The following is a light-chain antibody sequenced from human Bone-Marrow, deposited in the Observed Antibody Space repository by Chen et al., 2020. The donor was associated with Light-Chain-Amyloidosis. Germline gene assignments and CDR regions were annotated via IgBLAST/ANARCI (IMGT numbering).Light chain of an antibody. J-gene: IGKJ5*01. CDR3: QQYINWPPY. CDR2: GAS. Sequence: EIVMTQSPAPLSVSPGERATLSCRASQSVSSNLAWYQQKPGQAPRLLLYGASNRATGIPARFSRIGSGTEFTLSISILQSEDFAVYSCQQYINWPPYFGTGTRLDIK. CDR1: QSVSSN. V-gene: IGKV3-15*01.